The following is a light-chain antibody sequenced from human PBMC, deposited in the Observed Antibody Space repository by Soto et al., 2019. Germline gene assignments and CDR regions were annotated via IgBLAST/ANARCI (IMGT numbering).Light chain of an antibody. CDR2: EVN. CDR1: SIDVGGYNY. CDR3: SSYAGSSNV. V-gene: IGLV2-8*01. Sequence: QSVLTQPPSASGSPGQSVAISCTGTSIDVGGYNYVPWYQQHTGKAPKLMIYEVNKRPSGVPDRFSGSKSGNTASLTVSGLQAEDEADYYCSSYAGSSNVFGTGTNVTVL. J-gene: IGLJ1*01.